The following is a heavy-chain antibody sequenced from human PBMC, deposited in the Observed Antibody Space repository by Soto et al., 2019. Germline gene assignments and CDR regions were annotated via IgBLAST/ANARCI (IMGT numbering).Heavy chain of an antibody. Sequence: QVQLQESGPGLVKPSQTLSLTCTVSGGSISSGGYYWSWIRQHPGKGLEWIGYIYYSGSTYYNPSLKSRVTRSVDTSKNQFSLKLSSVTAADTAVYYCARDRYIAAPQGWFDPWGQGTLVTVSS. CDR2: IYYSGST. V-gene: IGHV4-31*03. D-gene: IGHD6-6*01. CDR1: GGSISSGGYY. J-gene: IGHJ5*02. CDR3: ARDRYIAAPQGWFDP.